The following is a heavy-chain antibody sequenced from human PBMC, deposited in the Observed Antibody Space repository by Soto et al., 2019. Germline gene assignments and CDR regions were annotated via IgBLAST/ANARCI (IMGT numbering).Heavy chain of an antibody. Sequence: SETLSLTCTVSGASINSNGHYRGWVRQSPGKGLGWIASVFYTGSPYHNPSLESRVSISVDTSDNQFSLKVTSVTAADTGIYYCARHPFGGYAFDSWGQGTLVTVSS. J-gene: IGHJ4*02. CDR1: GASINSNGHY. V-gene: IGHV4-39*01. CDR2: VFYTGSP. D-gene: IGHD3-16*01. CDR3: ARHPFGGYAFDS.